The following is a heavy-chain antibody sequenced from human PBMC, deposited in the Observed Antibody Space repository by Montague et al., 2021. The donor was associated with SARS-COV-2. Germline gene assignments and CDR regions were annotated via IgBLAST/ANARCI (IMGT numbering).Heavy chain of an antibody. CDR2: IYYSGST. CDR1: GGSISSSSYY. CDR3: ARGSSYKIFGVVTDDAFDI. V-gene: IGHV4-39*07. J-gene: IGHJ3*02. Sequence: SETLSLTCTVSGGSISSSSYYWGWIRQPPGKGLEWIGSIYYSGSTYYNPSLKSRVTISVDTSKNQFSLKLSSVTAADTAVYYCARGSSYKIFGVVTDDAFDIWGQGTMVTVSS. D-gene: IGHD3-3*01.